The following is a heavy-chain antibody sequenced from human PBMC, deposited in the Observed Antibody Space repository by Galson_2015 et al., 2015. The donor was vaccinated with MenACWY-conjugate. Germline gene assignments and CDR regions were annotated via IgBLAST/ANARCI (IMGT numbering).Heavy chain of an antibody. Sequence: SVKVPCKASGGTFSSYAISWVRQAPGQGLEWMGGIIPIFGTANYAQKFQGRVTTTADESTSTAYMELSSLRSEDTAVYYCASGRELLANFDYWGQGTLVTVSS. CDR2: IIPIFGTA. CDR1: GGTFSSYA. D-gene: IGHD1-26*01. J-gene: IGHJ4*02. V-gene: IGHV1-69*13. CDR3: ASGRELLANFDY.